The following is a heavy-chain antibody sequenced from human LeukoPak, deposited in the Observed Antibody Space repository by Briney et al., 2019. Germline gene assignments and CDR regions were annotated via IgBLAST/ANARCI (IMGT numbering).Heavy chain of an antibody. J-gene: IGHJ5*02. V-gene: IGHV4-34*01. CDR2: INHSGTT. Sequence: PSETLSLTCAVHGGSLSGFYWSWIRQPPGKGLEWIGEINHSGTTNYNPSLKSRVTISVDTSKNQVSLDLASVTAADTAVYYCARASSFEKTTRWNPAYFGPWGPGSLVTVAS. D-gene: IGHD1-1*01. CDR1: GGSLSGFY. CDR3: ARASSFEKTTRWNPAYFGP.